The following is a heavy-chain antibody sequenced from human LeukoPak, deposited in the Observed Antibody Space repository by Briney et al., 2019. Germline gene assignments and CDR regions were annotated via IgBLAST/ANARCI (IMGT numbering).Heavy chain of an antibody. Sequence: ASVKVSCKASGYTFTGYYMHWVRQAPGQGLEWMGWINPNSGGTNYAQKFQGRVTMTRDTSISTAYMELSRLRFDDTAVYYCARSPGGITMIVVVTTEYFDYWGQGTLVTVSS. CDR2: INPNSGGT. V-gene: IGHV1-2*02. D-gene: IGHD3-22*01. J-gene: IGHJ4*02. CDR3: ARSPGGITMIVVVTTEYFDY. CDR1: GYTFTGYY.